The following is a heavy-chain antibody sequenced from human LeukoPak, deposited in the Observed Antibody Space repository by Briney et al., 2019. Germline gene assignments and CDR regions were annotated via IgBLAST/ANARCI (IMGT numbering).Heavy chain of an antibody. V-gene: IGHV3-7*03. CDR2: IKEDGSEK. Sequence: PGGSLRLSCAASGFSISSFWMSWVRQAPGKGLQWVAHIKEDGSEKRYVDSVKGRFTISRDSASLYLQMNSLRAEDTAVYYCASGYSYGPYYFDYWGQGTLVTVSS. CDR1: GFSISSFW. J-gene: IGHJ4*02. CDR3: ASGYSYGPYYFDY. D-gene: IGHD5-18*01.